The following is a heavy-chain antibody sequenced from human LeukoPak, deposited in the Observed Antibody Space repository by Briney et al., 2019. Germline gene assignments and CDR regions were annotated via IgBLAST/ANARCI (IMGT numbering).Heavy chain of an antibody. V-gene: IGHV4-61*01. D-gene: IGHD6-13*01. J-gene: IGHJ4*02. CDR3: ARTKERRQQLYYFDY. CDR2: IYYSGST. CDR1: GYSISSGYY. Sequence: SETLSLTCTVSGYSISSGYYWSWIRQPPGKGLEWIGYIYYSGSTNYNPSLKSRVTISVDTSKNQFSLKLSSVTAADTAVYYCARTKERRQQLYYFDYWGQGTLVTVSS.